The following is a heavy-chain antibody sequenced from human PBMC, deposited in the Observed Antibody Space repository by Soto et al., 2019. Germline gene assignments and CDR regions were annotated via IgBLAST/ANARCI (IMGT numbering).Heavy chain of an antibody. Sequence: SVSNAWMNWVRQAPGKGLEWVGRIKSKADGGTTDYAAPVKDRFTISRDDSKTTLYLQMKSLKTEDTAVYYCTTGVSYDSSGYYYWYFDLWGRGTLVTVSS. D-gene: IGHD3-22*01. CDR2: IKSKADGGTT. V-gene: IGHV3-15*07. CDR1: SVSNAW. J-gene: IGHJ2*01. CDR3: TTGVSYDSSGYYYWYFDL.